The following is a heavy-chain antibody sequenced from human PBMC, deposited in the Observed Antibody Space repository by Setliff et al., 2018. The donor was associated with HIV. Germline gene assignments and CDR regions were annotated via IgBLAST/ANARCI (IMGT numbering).Heavy chain of an antibody. D-gene: IGHD2-15*01. CDR1: GYTFANYG. J-gene: IGHJ4*02. CDR2: ISAYTGNT. Sequence: ASVKVSCKASGYTFANYGFSWVRQALGQGLEWMGWISAYTGNTNYAQKVQGRVTMTTDPSTSTVYMELRSLRSDDTAVYYCARGYASGSGSYYYDYWGQGTLVTVSS. V-gene: IGHV1-18*01. CDR3: ARGYASGSGSYYYDY.